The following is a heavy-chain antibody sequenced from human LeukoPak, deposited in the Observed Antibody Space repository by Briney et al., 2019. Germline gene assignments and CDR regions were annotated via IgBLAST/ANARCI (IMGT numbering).Heavy chain of an antibody. Sequence: PGGSLRLSCAASGFTFSSYAMNWVRQAPGRGLEWVSYIGPSGTAIYYADSVKGRFTISRDNAKNSLYLQMNSLRAEDTAVYYCARDYGGSSPFDYWGQGTLVTVSS. CDR1: GFTFSSYA. D-gene: IGHD4-23*01. CDR2: IGPSGTAI. V-gene: IGHV3-48*03. J-gene: IGHJ4*02. CDR3: ARDYGGSSPFDY.